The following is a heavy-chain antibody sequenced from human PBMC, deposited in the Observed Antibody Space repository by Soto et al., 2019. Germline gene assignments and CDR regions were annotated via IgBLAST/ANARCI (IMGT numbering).Heavy chain of an antibody. D-gene: IGHD3-10*01. CDR1: GYTFTSYG. J-gene: IGHJ2*01. V-gene: IGHV1-18*01. CDR2: ISAYNGNT. Sequence: QVQLAQSAAEVKKPGASVKVSCKASGYTFTSYGITWVRQAPGQGLEWMRWISAYNGNTKYAQNLQGRVTLTTDTSTSTAYMELRSLTSDDTAVYYCARETSGSYYKLDLWGRGTLVTVSS. CDR3: ARETSGSYYKLDL.